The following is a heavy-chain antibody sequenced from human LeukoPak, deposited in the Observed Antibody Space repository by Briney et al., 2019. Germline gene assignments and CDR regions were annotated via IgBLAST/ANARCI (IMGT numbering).Heavy chain of an antibody. CDR3: AKSGDIAARSGLLDS. J-gene: IGHJ4*02. CDR2: ISGSGGIT. CDR1: EFTFDNYA. Sequence: PGGSLRLSCAASEFTFDNYAMSWVRQAPGKGLEWVSSISGSGGITYHADSVKGRFTISRDNSKNSLYLQMSSLSGEDTALYYCAKSGDIAARSGLLDSWGQGTLVTVSS. V-gene: IGHV3-23*01. D-gene: IGHD6-6*01.